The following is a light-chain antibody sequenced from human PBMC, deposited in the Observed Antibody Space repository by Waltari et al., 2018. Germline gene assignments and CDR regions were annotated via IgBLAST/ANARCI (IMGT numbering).Light chain of an antibody. CDR1: QSLSSS. CDR3: RQRTNRPRMYT. CDR2: DVS. J-gene: IGKJ2*01. Sequence: EIVLTQSPGTLSLSPGERATLSCMASQSLSSSLAWYQQRPGQAPRLLIYDVSNRASGIPARFSGSGSGTDFTLTISSLEPEDFAVYYCRQRTNRPRMYTFGQGTKLEI. V-gene: IGKV3-11*01.